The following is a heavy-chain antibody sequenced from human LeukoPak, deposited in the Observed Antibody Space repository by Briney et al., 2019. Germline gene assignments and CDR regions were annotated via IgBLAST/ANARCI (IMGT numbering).Heavy chain of an antibody. CDR1: GWAFSTYT. Sequence: GGSLRLSCAASGWAFSTYTMSWVRQPPGKGLEWVANINEDGSEKHYVDSVKGRFTISRDNAKNPLYLEMNSMRVEDTAVYYCARGGGTCCFDYWGQGALVTVSS. D-gene: IGHD2-15*01. CDR2: INEDGSEK. CDR3: ARGGGTCCFDY. V-gene: IGHV3-7*04. J-gene: IGHJ4*02.